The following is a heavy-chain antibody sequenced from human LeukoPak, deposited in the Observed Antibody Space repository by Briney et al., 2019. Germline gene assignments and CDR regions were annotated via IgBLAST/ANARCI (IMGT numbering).Heavy chain of an antibody. Sequence: SVKVSFKASGGTFSSYAISWVRQAPGQGLEWMGGIIPIFGTANYAQKFQGRVTITADESTSTAYMELSSLRSEDTAVYYCARGGPYYDILTGYGYWGQGTLVTVSS. D-gene: IGHD3-9*01. CDR3: ARGGPYYDILTGYGY. J-gene: IGHJ4*02. CDR1: GGTFSSYA. V-gene: IGHV1-69*01. CDR2: IIPIFGTA.